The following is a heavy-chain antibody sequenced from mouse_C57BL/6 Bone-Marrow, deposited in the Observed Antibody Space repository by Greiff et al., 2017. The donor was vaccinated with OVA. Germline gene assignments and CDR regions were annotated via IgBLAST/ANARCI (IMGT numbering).Heavy chain of an antibody. CDR3: AYSSDYGFAY. CDR2: ISAGGSYT. CDR1: GFAFSSYA. Sequence: EVQLIESGGGLVKPGGSLKLSCEASGFAFSSYAMSWVRQTPEKRLEWVAPISAGGSYTYYPDNVNGRVTISRDKSKKNLYLQMSHLKYEYTAMYYWAYSSDYGFAYWGQRTLVTVSA. J-gene: IGHJ3*01. V-gene: IGHV5-4*01. D-gene: IGHD3-2*02.